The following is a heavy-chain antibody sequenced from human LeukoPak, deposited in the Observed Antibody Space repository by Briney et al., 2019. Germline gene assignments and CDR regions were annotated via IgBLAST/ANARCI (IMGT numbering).Heavy chain of an antibody. CDR2: IYHSGST. D-gene: IGHD3-10*01. J-gene: IGHJ3*02. V-gene: IGHV4-38-2*02. CDR3: ARGARFPLDAFDI. CDR1: GYSISSGYY. Sequence: SETLSLTCTVSGYSISSGYYWGWIRQPPGKGLEWIGSIYHSGSTYYNPSLKSRVTISVDTSKNQFSLKLSSVTAADTAVYYCARGARFPLDAFDIWGQGTMVTVSS.